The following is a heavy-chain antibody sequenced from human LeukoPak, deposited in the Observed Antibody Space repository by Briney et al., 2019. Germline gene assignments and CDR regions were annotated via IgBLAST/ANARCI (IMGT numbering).Heavy chain of an antibody. CDR2: ISWNSATV. CDR1: GFRIGDFA. J-gene: IGHJ4*02. V-gene: IGHV3-9*01. Sequence: GRSLRLSCAASGFRIGDFAMQWVRQAPGKGLEWVAGISWNSATVGDVDSVKGRFTISRDNAKNSLYLEMNSLRPEDTALYYCVSLADFWGQGTLVTVSS. CDR3: VSLADF.